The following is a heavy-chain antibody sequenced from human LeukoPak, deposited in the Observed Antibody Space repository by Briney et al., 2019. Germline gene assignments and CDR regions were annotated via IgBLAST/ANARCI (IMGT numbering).Heavy chain of an antibody. CDR3: AELGITTIGGV. V-gene: IGHV3-48*03. CDR1: GFTFSSYE. D-gene: IGHD3-10*02. J-gene: IGHJ6*04. CDR2: ISSSGSTI. Sequence: TGGSLRLSCAASGFTFSSYEINWVRQAPGKGLEWVSYISSSGSTIYYAESVKGRFTISRDNAKNSLYLQMNSLRAEDTAVYYCAELGITTIGGVWGKGTTVTISS.